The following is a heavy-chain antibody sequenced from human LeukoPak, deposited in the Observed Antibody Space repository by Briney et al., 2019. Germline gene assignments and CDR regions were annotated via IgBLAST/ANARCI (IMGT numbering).Heavy chain of an antibody. CDR3: AATPCSGGSCYGYYFDY. D-gene: IGHD2-15*01. Sequence: ASVKVSCKASGGTFSSYAISWVRQAPGQGLEWMGGIIPIFGTANCAQKFQGRVTITTDESTSTAYMELSSLRSEDTAVYYCAATPCSGGSCYGYYFDYWGQGTLVTVSS. J-gene: IGHJ4*02. V-gene: IGHV1-69*05. CDR2: IIPIFGTA. CDR1: GGTFSSYA.